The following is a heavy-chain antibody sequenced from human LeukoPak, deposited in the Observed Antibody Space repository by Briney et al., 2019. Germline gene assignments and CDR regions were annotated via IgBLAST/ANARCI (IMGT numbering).Heavy chain of an antibody. CDR2: IIPIFGTA. D-gene: IGHD5-18*01. V-gene: IGHV1-69*13. CDR3: ARADKLWSPLYFDY. J-gene: IGHJ4*02. CDR1: GGTFSSYA. Sequence: GVSVKVSCKASGGTFSSYAISWVRQAPGQGLEWMGGIIPIFGTANYAQKFQGRVTITADESTSTAYMELSSLRSEDTAVYYCARADKLWSPLYFDYWGQGTLVTVSS.